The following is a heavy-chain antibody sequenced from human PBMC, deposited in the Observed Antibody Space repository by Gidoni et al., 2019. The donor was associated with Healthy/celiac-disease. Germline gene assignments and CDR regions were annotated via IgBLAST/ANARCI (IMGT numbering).Heavy chain of an antibody. CDR2: IYYSGST. CDR3: ARQRRAGDFDY. V-gene: IGHV4-39*01. CDR1: GGSISSSSYY. D-gene: IGHD6-13*01. J-gene: IGHJ4*02. Sequence: QLQLQESGPGLVKPSETLSLTCTVSGGSISSSSYYWGWIRQPPGKGLEWIGSIYYSGSTYYNPSPKSRVTISVDTSKNQFSLKLSSVTAADTAVYYCARQRRAGDFDYWGQGTLVTVSS.